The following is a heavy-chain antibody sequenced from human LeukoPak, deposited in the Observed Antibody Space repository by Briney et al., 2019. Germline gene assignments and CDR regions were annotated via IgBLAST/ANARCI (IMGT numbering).Heavy chain of an antibody. CDR2: ISSISTYK. CDR1: GFTFSSYS. CDR3: ARSDDYNSRNVFNY. V-gene: IGHV3-21*01. D-gene: IGHD5-24*01. Sequence: GGSLRLSCAASGFTFSSYSMIWVRQAPGKGLEWISSISSISTYKFYADSVKGRFTISRDNSKNTLYLQMNSLRAEDTALYYCARSDDYNSRNVFNYWGQGTLVTVSS. J-gene: IGHJ4*02.